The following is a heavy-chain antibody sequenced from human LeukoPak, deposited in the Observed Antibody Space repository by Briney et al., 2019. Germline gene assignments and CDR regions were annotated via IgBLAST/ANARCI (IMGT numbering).Heavy chain of an antibody. CDR2: IYYSGST. J-gene: IGHJ6*03. V-gene: IGHV4-59*01. Sequence: SETLSLTCTVSGGSISSYYWSWIRQPAGKGLEWIGSIYYSGSTYYNPSLKSRVTISVDTSKNQFSLKLSSVTAADTAVYYCARDVKSYYYYYMDVWGKGTTVTVSS. CDR1: GGSISSYY. CDR3: ARDVKSYYYYYMDV.